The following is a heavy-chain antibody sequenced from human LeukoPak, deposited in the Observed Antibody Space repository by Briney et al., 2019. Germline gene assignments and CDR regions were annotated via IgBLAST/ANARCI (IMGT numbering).Heavy chain of an antibody. J-gene: IGHJ4*02. CDR3: ARETGSGSFFNY. D-gene: IGHD3-10*01. CDR2: ISSSGHVI. V-gene: IGHV3-11*04. CDR1: GGSISSYY. Sequence: LTCTVSGGSISSYYWSWIRQAPGKGLEWVSYISSSGHVIQYADSVKGRFTISRDNAKNSLYMQMNSLTAEDTAVYYCARETGSGSFFNYWGQGTLVPVSS.